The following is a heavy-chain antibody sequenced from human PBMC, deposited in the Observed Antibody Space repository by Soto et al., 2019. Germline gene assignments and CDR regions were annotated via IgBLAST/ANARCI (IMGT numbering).Heavy chain of an antibody. V-gene: IGHV2-5*02. J-gene: IGHJ4*02. CDR1: GFSLSTTGMG. CDR3: AHRISGCPGFRD. CDR2: IYWDDGK. D-gene: IGHD6-19*01. Sequence: QITLRESGPTLVKPTQTLTLTCTFSGFSLSTTGMGVGWVRHPPGKALEWLALIYWDDGKRYSPSLNNRLTITKDTSKNQVLLTMTNMDPVDTATYYCAHRISGCPGFRDWGKGTLVTVS.